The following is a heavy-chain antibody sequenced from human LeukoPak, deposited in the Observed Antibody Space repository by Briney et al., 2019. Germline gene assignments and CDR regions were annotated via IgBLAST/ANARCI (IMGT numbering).Heavy chain of an antibody. CDR2: IYYSGDT. CDR3: ARARSGSTLDY. D-gene: IGHD3-3*01. CDR1: GASISSGGYY. J-gene: IGHJ4*02. V-gene: IGHV4-31*03. Sequence: SETLSLTSTVSGASISSGGYYWSWIRQHPGKGLEWIGYIYYSGDTYYNPSLKSRVFISVDTSENQFSLKLSSVTAADTAVYYCARARSGSTLDYWGQGTLVTVSS.